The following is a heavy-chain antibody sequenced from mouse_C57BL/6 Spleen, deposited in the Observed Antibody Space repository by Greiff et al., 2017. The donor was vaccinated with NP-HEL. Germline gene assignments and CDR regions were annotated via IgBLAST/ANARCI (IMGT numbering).Heavy chain of an antibody. Sequence: VQLQQSGGGLVKPGGSLKLSCAASGFTFSDYGMHWVRQAPEKGLEWVAYISSGSSTIYYADTVKGRFTISRDNAKNPLFLQMTSLRSEETAMYYCARGWIYFDYWGQGTTLTVSS. CDR2: ISSGSSTI. V-gene: IGHV5-17*01. J-gene: IGHJ2*01. CDR3: ARGWIYFDY. CDR1: GFTFSDYG. D-gene: IGHD3-3*01.